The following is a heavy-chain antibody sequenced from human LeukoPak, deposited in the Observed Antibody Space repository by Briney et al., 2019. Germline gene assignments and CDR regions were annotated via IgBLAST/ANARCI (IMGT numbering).Heavy chain of an antibody. J-gene: IGHJ4*02. CDR2: MSYDGSTE. D-gene: IGHD6-19*01. V-gene: IGHV3-30*04. Sequence: XGSLRLYCAASGFTFSSFAMHWVRQAPGKGLEWVAVMSYDGSTENYADSVTGRFTISRDNSNNTLYLQMNSLRPEDTAVYYCARDRRGITVAGTDYWGQGTLVTVSS. CDR1: GFTFSSFA. CDR3: ARDRRGITVAGTDY.